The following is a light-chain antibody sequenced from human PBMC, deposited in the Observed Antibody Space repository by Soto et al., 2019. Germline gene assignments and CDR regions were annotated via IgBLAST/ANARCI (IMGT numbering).Light chain of an antibody. J-gene: IGKJ5*01. CDR2: DAS. CDR1: QSFSTY. Sequence: IVLTQSPATLSLSPGERATLSCRASQSFSTYLAWYQQKPGQPPRLLIYDASNRAAGIPARFSGSGSGTDFTLTISSLEPEDFAVYYCQQRSNWPPTFGQGTRLEIK. CDR3: QQRSNWPPT. V-gene: IGKV3-11*01.